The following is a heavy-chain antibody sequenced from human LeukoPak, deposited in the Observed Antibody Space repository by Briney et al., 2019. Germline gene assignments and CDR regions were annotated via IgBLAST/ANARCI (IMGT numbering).Heavy chain of an antibody. CDR3: ARRLPWFGESYYYYYMDV. Sequence: GESLKISCAASGFTFSSYSMNWVRQAPGKGLEWISYISSSSSTIYYADSVKGRFTISRDNAKNSLYLQMNSLRAEDTAVYYCARRLPWFGESYYYYYMDVWGKGTTVTVSS. V-gene: IGHV3-48*01. CDR1: GFTFSSYS. D-gene: IGHD3-10*01. CDR2: ISSSSSTI. J-gene: IGHJ6*03.